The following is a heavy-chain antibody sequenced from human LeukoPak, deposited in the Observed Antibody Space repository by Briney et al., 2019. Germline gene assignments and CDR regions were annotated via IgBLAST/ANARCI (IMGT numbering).Heavy chain of an antibody. V-gene: IGHV4-4*07. D-gene: IGHD2-2*01. CDR2: IYTSGST. J-gene: IGHJ6*03. Sequence: SETLSLTCTVSGGSISSYYWSWIRQPPGKGLEWIGRIYTSGSTNYNPSLKSRVTMSVDTSRNQFSLKLSSVTAADTAVYYCARLSLGYCSSTSCSQPLYYYYYMDVWGKGTTVTVSS. CDR1: GGSISSYY. CDR3: ARLSLGYCSSTSCSQPLYYYYYMDV.